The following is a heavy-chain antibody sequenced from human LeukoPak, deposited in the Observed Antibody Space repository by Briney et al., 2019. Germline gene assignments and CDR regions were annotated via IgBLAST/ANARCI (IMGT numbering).Heavy chain of an antibody. D-gene: IGHD2-2*01. V-gene: IGHV1-69*13. CDR3: ARVLCSSTSCYYYGMDV. J-gene: IGHJ6*04. CDR1: GGTFSSYA. Sequence: SVRVSCKASGGTFSSYAISWVRQAPGQGLEWMGGIIPIFGTANYAQKFQGRVTITADESTSTAYMELSSLRSEDTAVYYCARVLCSSTSCYYYGMDVWGKGTTVTVSS. CDR2: IIPIFGTA.